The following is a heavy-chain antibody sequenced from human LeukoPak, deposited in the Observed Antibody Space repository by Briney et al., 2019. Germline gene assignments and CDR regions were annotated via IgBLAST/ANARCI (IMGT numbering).Heavy chain of an antibody. CDR3: ARRGDGGRSFDY. CDR2: IYGGGST. Sequence: PGGALRLSCAACGVTFSSSYMNWVRQAPGEGVEWVSLIYGGGSTYYADSVKGRFTISRDNSKNTLYLQMNSLRAEDTAVYYCARRGDGGRSFDYWGQGTLVTVSS. CDR1: GVTFSSSY. D-gene: IGHD4-23*01. J-gene: IGHJ4*02. V-gene: IGHV3-53*01.